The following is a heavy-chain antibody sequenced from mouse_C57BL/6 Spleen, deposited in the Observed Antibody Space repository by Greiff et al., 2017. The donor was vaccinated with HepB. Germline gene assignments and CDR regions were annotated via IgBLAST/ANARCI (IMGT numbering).Heavy chain of an antibody. CDR2: IYPGDGDT. D-gene: IGHD2-1*01. J-gene: IGHJ2*01. Sequence: VQLVESGPELVKPGASVKISCKASGYAFSSSWMNWVKQRPGKGLEWIGRIYPGDGDTNYNGKFKGKATLTADKSSSTAYMQLSSLTSEDSAVYFCARCGYGNFPYYFDYWGQGTTLTVSS. CDR3: ARCGYGNFPYYFDY. V-gene: IGHV1-82*01. CDR1: GYAFSSSW.